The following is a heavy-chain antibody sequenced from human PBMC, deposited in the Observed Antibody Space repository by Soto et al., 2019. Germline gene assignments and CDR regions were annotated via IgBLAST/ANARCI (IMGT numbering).Heavy chain of an antibody. J-gene: IGHJ5*02. Sequence: VASVKVSCKASGYTFTGYYMHWVRQAPGQGLEWMGWINPNSGGTNYAQKFQGRVTMTRGTSISTAYMELSRLRFDDTAVYYCARDYPPDYYDSSGYYFGGWFDLWGQGTLVTVSS. D-gene: IGHD3-22*01. CDR3: ARDYPPDYYDSSGYYFGGWFDL. V-gene: IGHV1-2*02. CDR1: GYTFTGYY. CDR2: INPNSGGT.